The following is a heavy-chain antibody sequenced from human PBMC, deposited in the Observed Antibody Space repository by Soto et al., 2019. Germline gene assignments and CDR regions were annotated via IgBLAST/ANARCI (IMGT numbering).Heavy chain of an antibody. CDR2: IKSKSDGGTT. J-gene: IGHJ4*02. Sequence: EVQLVESGGGLVKPGGSLRLSCAASGFTFSYAWMSWVRQAPGKGLEWVGRIKSKSDGGTTDFAAPVEGRFAISRDDSTNTRYLQMNSLKTEDTALYFCTTNRGYWSGGDCSNDYWGQGTLVTVSS. CDR1: GFTFSYAW. V-gene: IGHV3-15*01. D-gene: IGHD2-21*02. CDR3: TTNRGYWSGGDCSNDY.